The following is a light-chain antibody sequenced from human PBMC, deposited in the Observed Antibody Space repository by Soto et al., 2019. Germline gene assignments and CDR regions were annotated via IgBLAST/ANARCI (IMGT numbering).Light chain of an antibody. V-gene: IGLV1-44*01. CDR2: SYD. CDR1: SSNLGDNT. J-gene: IGLJ1*01. Sequence: QSVLTQPPSASGTPGQRVTISCSTSSSNLGDNTVNWYQQVPGAAPKLLIYSYDQRPSGVPDRFSGSKSGTSASLAISGLQSEDEADYYCAAWDASLDGYVFATGTK. CDR3: AAWDASLDGYV.